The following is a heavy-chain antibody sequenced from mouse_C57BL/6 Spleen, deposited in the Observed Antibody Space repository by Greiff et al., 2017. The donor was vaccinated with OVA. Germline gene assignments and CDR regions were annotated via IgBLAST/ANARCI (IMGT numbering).Heavy chain of an antibody. CDR1: GYTFTSYW. CDR2: INPSNGGT. Sequence: QVQLQQPGTELVKPGASVKLSCKASGYTFTSYWMHWVKQTPGQGLEWIGNINPSNGGTNYNEKLKSKATLTVDKSSSTAYMQLSSMTSEDAAVYYCAREDYGRSYGMDYWGQGTSVTVSS. J-gene: IGHJ4*01. CDR3: AREDYGRSYGMDY. D-gene: IGHD1-1*01. V-gene: IGHV1-53*01.